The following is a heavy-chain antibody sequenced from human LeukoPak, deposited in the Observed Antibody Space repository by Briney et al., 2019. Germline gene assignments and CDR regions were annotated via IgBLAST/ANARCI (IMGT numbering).Heavy chain of an antibody. D-gene: IGHD6-25*01. CDR2: VHLDGRT. CDR3: AREGGFYRPLDY. J-gene: IGHJ4*02. CDR1: GGSVSSTNW. V-gene: IGHV4-4*02. Sequence: SETLSLTCGVSGGSVSSTNWWTWMRQPPGKGLEWIGEVHLDGRTNFNPSLKSRLTMSVDLSENHVSLKLTSVTAADTAVYYCAREGGFYRPLDYSGQGTLVTVSS.